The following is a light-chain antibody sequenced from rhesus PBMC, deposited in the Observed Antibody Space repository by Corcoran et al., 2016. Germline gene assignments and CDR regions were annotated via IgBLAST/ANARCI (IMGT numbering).Light chain of an antibody. Sequence: DIQMTQSPSSLSASVGDTVTITCRASQSFSSSLAWYQQKPGKAPKLLFYGASSLQSGVPSRFSGSKSGTDFNLTISSLQPEDIASYYCQQYYSYPRTFGQGTKVEIK. CDR3: QQYYSYPRT. V-gene: IGKV1-46*01. CDR1: QSFSSS. J-gene: IGKJ1*01. CDR2: GAS.